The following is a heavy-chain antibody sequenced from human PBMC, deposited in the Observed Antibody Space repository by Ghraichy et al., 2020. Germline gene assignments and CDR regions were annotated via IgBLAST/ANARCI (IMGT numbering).Heavy chain of an antibody. CDR1: GGSFSGYY. V-gene: IGHV4-34*01. J-gene: IGHJ6*03. D-gene: IGHD1-26*01. CDR3: ARMWKWELLHRGYMDV. CDR2: INHSGST. Sequence: SQTLSLTCAVYGGSFSGYYWSWIRQPPGKGLEWIGEINHSGSTNYNPSLKSRVTISVDTSKNQFSLKLSSVTAADTAVYYCARMWKWELLHRGYMDVWGKGTTVTVSS.